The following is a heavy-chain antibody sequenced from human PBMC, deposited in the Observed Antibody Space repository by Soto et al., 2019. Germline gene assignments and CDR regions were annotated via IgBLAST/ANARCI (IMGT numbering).Heavy chain of an antibody. CDR3: ARVHVMVVAGSTFDY. CDR2: IYHSGKI. Sequence: PSETLSLTCGVSGYSISSGYYWGWIRQPPGKGLEWIGSIYHSGKIYYNPSLKRRVTLSVDTAKNQFSLKLSSVTAADTAVYYCARVHVMVVAGSTFDYWGHGTLVTVSS. J-gene: IGHJ4*01. D-gene: IGHD6-19*01. V-gene: IGHV4-38-2*01. CDR1: GYSISSGYY.